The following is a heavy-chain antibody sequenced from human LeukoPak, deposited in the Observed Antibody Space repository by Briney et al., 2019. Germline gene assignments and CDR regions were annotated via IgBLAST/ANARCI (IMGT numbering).Heavy chain of an antibody. J-gene: IGHJ4*02. CDR2: IYSGGST. V-gene: IGHV3-66*01. D-gene: IGHD6-19*01. CDR1: GFTVSDNY. CDR3: ARENKAVAAHYFDY. Sequence: PGGSLRLSCAASGFTVSDNYMNWVRLAPGKGLEWVSVIYSGGSTYYADSVKGRFTSYRDNSKDTMYLQMNSLRAEDTAVYYCARENKAVAAHYFDYWGKGTLVTVS.